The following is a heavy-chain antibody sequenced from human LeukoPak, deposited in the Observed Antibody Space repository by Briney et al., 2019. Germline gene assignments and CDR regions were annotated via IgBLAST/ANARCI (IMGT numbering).Heavy chain of an antibody. V-gene: IGHV4-30-2*01. D-gene: IGHD4-23*01. CDR3: ARVPPATTVVTWVDY. Sequence: SETLSLTCAVSGGSISSGGYSWSWIRQPPGKGLEWIGYIYHSGSTYYNPSLKSRVTISVDRSKNQFSLKLSSVTAADTAVYYCARVPPATTVVTWVDYWGQGALVTVSS. CDR1: GGSISSGGYS. CDR2: IYHSGST. J-gene: IGHJ4*02.